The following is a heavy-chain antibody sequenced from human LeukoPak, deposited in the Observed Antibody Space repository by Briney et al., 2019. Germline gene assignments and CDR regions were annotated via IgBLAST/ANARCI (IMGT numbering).Heavy chain of an antibody. Sequence: SETLSLTCIVSGASSSDYYCSWIRQPPGKGLEWIGYISYSGATNYNPSLKSRVTMSVDTSKDQFSLKLNSVNAADTAMYYCARHRSPLESFHHWGQGTLVTVSS. J-gene: IGHJ1*01. V-gene: IGHV4-59*08. D-gene: IGHD3-3*01. CDR1: GASSSDYY. CDR2: ISYSGAT. CDR3: ARHRSPLESFHH.